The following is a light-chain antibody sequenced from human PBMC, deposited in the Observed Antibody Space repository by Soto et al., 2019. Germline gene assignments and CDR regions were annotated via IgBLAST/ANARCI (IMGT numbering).Light chain of an antibody. CDR1: QGISYY. CDR3: QKYNGEFA. V-gene: IGKV1-27*01. CDR2: DAS. J-gene: IGKJ3*01. Sequence: DIQMTQSPSSLSASVGDRVTITCRASQGISYYLAWYQQKPGKGPKLLIYDASTLQSGVPSRFSGSGSGTDFTLTSSSLQPEDVANYYCQKYNGEFAFGPGTKVDV.